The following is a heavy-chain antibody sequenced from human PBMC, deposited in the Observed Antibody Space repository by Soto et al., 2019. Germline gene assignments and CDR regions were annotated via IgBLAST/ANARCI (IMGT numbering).Heavy chain of an antibody. CDR2: ISSSSSTI. CDR3: ARIATVGWFDY. CDR1: GFTFSSYS. D-gene: IGHD4-17*01. J-gene: IGHJ4*02. V-gene: IGHV3-48*02. Sequence: EVQLVESGGGLVQPGGSLRLSCAASGFTFSSYSMNWVRQAPGKGLEWVSYISSSSSTIYYADSVKGRFTISRDNAKNSLYLQMNILRDEDTAVYYWARIATVGWFDYWGQGTLVTVSS.